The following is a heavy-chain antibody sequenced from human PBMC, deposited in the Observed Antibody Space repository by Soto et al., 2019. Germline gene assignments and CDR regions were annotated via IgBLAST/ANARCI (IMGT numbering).Heavy chain of an antibody. D-gene: IGHD6-13*01. Sequence: GGSLRLSCAASGFTFSSYAMHWVRQAPGTGLEWVAVISYVGSNKYYADSEKGRFTISRDNAKNTLYLQMNRQRAEDTAVYFCAREWGYRSSQFDYWGQRTLVTASS. CDR2: ISYVGSNK. J-gene: IGHJ4*01. CDR1: GFTFSSYA. V-gene: IGHV3-30*04. CDR3: AREWGYRSSQFDY.